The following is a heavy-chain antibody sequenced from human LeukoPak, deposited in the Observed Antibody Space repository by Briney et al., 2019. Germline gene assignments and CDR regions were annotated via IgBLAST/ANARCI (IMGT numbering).Heavy chain of an antibody. V-gene: IGHV3-33*01. J-gene: IGHJ3*02. CDR1: GFTFSSYG. D-gene: IGHD2-2*02. CDR2: IWYDGSNK. Sequence: PGGSLRLSCAASGFTFSSYGMHWVRQAPGKGLEWVAVIWYDGSNKYYADSVKGRFTISRDNSKNTLYLQMNSLRAEDTAVYYCARADTLDAFDIWGQGTMVTVSS. CDR3: ARADTLDAFDI.